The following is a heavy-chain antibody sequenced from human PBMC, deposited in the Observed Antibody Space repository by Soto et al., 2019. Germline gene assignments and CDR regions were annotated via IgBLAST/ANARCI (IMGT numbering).Heavy chain of an antibody. CDR2: ISGSGGST. V-gene: IGHV3-23*01. CDR3: AKAPLATTRNRFYYYYYGMDV. CDR1: GFTFSSYA. J-gene: IGHJ6*02. Sequence: EVQLLESGGGLVQPGGSLRLSCAASGFTFSSYAMSWVRQAPGKGLEWVSAISGSGGSTYYADSVKGRFTISRDNSKNTLYLQMNSLRAEDTAVYYCAKAPLATTRNRFYYYYYGMDVWGQGTTVTVSS. D-gene: IGHD1-26*01.